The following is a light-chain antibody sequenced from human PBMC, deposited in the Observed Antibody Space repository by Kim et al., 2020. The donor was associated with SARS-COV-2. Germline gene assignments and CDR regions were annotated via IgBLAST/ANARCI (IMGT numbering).Light chain of an antibody. CDR3: QAWDSSTVV. CDR2: QDD. CDR1: GLGDKY. Sequence: VSPGQKASFTCSGDGLGDKYTCLYQQKPGQSPVLVIYQDDKRPSGIPERFSGSNSGNAATLTISGTQAMDEADYYCQAWDSSTVVFGTGTKVTVL. J-gene: IGLJ1*01. V-gene: IGLV3-1*01.